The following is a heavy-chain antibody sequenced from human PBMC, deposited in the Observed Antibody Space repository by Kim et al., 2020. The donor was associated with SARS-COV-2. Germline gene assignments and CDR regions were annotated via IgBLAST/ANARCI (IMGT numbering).Heavy chain of an antibody. V-gene: IGHV5-51*01. CDR3: ARFSAAAGTDGADFDY. CDR1: GYSFTSYW. D-gene: IGHD6-13*01. CDR2: IYPGDSDT. Sequence: GESLKISCKGSGYSFTSYWIGWVRQMPGKGLEWMGIIYPGDSDTRYSPSFQGQVTISADKSISTAYLQWSSLKASDTAMYYCARFSAAAGTDGADFDYWGQGTLVTVSS. J-gene: IGHJ4*02.